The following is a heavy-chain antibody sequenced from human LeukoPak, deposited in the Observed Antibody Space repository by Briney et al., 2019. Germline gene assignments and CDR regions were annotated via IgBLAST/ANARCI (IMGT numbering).Heavy chain of an antibody. CDR1: GLSLTNFA. Sequence: GGSLRLSCAASGLSLTNFAMSWVRQAPGKGLEWVSLIIGSSGDTFYADSVKGRLTISRDNSKNRLYLQMNSLRAEDTALYYCAKGAYDYIEMGYFDYWGQGTLVTVSS. J-gene: IGHJ4*02. CDR2: IIGSSGDT. D-gene: IGHD5-12*01. V-gene: IGHV3-23*01. CDR3: AKGAYDYIEMGYFDY.